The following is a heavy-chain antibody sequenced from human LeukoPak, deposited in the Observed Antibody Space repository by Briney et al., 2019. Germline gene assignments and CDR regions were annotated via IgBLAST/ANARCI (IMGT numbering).Heavy chain of an antibody. V-gene: IGHV3-48*03. CDR2: ISSSGSTI. J-gene: IGHJ4*02. D-gene: IGHD3-9*01. CDR3: ARAMYYDILTGYYNPFDY. CDR1: GFTFSSYE. Sequence: GGSLRLSCAACGFTFSSYEMNWVRQAPGKGLEWVSYISSSGSTIYYADSVKGRFTISRDNAKNSLYLQMNSLRAEDTAVYYGARAMYYDILTGYYNPFDYWGQGTLVTVSS.